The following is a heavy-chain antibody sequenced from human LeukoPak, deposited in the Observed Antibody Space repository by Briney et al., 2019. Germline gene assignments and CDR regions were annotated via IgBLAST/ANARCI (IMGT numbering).Heavy chain of an antibody. D-gene: IGHD2-2*02. CDR3: ASWGVPAAIVYMDV. CDR1: GFTFSDYY. J-gene: IGHJ6*03. Sequence: SGGSLRLSCAASGFTFSDYYMSWIRQAPGKGLEWVSYISSSGSTIYYADSVKGRFTISRDNAKNSLYLQMNSLRAEDTAVYYCASWGVPAAIVYMDVWGKGTTVTVSS. CDR2: ISSSGSTI. V-gene: IGHV3-11*04.